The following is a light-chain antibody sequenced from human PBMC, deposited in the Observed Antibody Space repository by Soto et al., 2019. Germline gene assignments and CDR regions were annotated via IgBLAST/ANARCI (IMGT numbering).Light chain of an antibody. CDR3: CSYRTSHTRQIV. J-gene: IGLJ1*01. V-gene: IGLV2-14*03. Sequence: QSALTQPASVSGSPGQSITISCAGTSSDVGGYNYISWYQHHPGKAPKLMIYDVSNRPSGVSNRLSGSKSGNTASLSISGPQPEDEADYYCCSYRTSHTRQIVCGTGTKRTVL. CDR1: SSDVGGYNY. CDR2: DVS.